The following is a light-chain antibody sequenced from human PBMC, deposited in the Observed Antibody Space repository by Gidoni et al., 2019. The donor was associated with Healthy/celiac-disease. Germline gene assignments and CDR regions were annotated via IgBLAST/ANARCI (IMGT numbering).Light chain of an antibody. Sequence: DIQLTPSPSSLSASVGDRVTITCQASQDISNYLNWYQQKPGKAPKLLFYDASNLETGFPSRFSGSGSGTDFTFTIISLQPEDIATYYCQQYDNLPRTFGQGTKLEIK. V-gene: IGKV1-33*01. J-gene: IGKJ2*01. CDR1: QDISNY. CDR2: DAS. CDR3: QQYDNLPRT.